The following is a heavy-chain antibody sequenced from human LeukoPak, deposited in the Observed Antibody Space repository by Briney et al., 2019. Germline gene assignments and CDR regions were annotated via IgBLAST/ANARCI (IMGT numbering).Heavy chain of an antibody. V-gene: IGHV1-2*02. CDR2: INPNSGGT. Sequence: ASVKVSCKASGYTFTGYYMHWVRQAPGQGLEWMGWINPNSGGTNYAQKFQGRVTMTRDTSISTAYMELSRLRSDDTAVYYCAREYSDYACIDYWGQGTLVTVSS. J-gene: IGHJ4*02. CDR3: AREYSDYACIDY. D-gene: IGHD5-12*01. CDR1: GYTFTGYY.